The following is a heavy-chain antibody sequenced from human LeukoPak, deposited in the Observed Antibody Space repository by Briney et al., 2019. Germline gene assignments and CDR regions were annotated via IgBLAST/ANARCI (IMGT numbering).Heavy chain of an antibody. V-gene: IGHV1-69*13. CDR1: GGTFSSYT. J-gene: IGHJ4*02. Sequence: SVKVSCKASGGTFSSYTFSRVRQAPGQGLEWMGGIIPIFGTANYAQKFQGRVTITADESTSTAYMELSSLRSEDTALYYCASASHITMLRGANDYWGQGTLVTVSS. CDR3: ASASHITMLRGANDY. D-gene: IGHD3-10*01. CDR2: IIPIFGTA.